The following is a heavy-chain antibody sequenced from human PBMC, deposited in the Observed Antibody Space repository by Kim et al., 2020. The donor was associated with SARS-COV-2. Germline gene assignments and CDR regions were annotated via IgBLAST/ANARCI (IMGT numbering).Heavy chain of an antibody. J-gene: IGHJ3*02. CDR2: ISAYNGNT. CDR3: ARYYGPRPPDDAFDI. CDR1: GYTFTSYG. V-gene: IGHV1-18*01. Sequence: ASVKVSCKASGYTFTSYGISGVRQAPGQGLEWMGWISAYNGNTNYAQKLQGRVTMTTDTSTSTAYMELRSLRSDDTAVYYCARYYGPRPPDDAFDIWGQGTMVTVSS. D-gene: IGHD3-10*01.